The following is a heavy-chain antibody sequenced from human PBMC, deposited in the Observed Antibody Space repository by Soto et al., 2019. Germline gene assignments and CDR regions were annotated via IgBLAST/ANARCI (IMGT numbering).Heavy chain of an antibody. D-gene: IGHD5-18*01. CDR3: ARGAASTTHGYYGLDV. CDR2: INEGGT. CDR1: GFTFSDYS. Sequence: GGSLRLSCAASGFTFSDYSMNWIRQAPGKGLQWVSYINEGGTFYADSVKGRFTMSRDNARNSVYLQLNSLRADDTAVYYCARGAASTTHGYYGLDVWGQGTTVTVSS. V-gene: IGHV3-11*01. J-gene: IGHJ6*02.